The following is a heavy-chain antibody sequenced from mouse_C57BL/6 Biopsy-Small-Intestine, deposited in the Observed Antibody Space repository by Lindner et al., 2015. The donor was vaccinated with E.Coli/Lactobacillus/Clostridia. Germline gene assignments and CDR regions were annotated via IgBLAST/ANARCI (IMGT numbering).Heavy chain of an antibody. CDR3: ASDGYYFDY. CDR2: INPKNGGT. D-gene: IGHD2-3*01. V-gene: IGHV1-22*01. J-gene: IGHJ2*01. CDR1: GYTFTDYN. Sequence: VQLQESGPELVKPGASVKMSCKASGYTFTDYNMHWVKQSHGKSPEWIGYINPKNGGTSYNQKFKGKATLTVNKSSSTAYMELRSLTSEDSAVYYCASDGYYFDYWGQGTTLTVSS.